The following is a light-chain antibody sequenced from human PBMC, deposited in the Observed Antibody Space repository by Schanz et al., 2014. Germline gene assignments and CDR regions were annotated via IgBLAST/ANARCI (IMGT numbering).Light chain of an antibody. V-gene: IGKV3-20*01. CDR1: QTVDSTY. Sequence: EIVLTQSPGTLSLSPGERATLSCRASQTVDSTYLAWYQQKPGQAPRILIFAASSRATGIPDRFSGSGSGTEFTLTITSLQAEDVAVYYCQQYYSIPLTFGGGTKVEIK. J-gene: IGKJ4*01. CDR3: QQYYSIPLT. CDR2: AAS.